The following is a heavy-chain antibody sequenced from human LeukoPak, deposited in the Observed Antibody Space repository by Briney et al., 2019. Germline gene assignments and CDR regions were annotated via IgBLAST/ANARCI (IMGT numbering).Heavy chain of an antibody. CDR3: AKYYYDSSGYYITPPARAPDY. Sequence: GGSLRLSCAASGFTFSSYSMNWVRQAPGKGLEWVSSISSSSYIYYADSVKGRFTISRDNAKNSLYLQMNSLRAEDTAVYYCAKYYYDSSGYYITPPARAPDYWGQGTLVTVSS. CDR2: ISSSSYI. J-gene: IGHJ4*02. D-gene: IGHD3-22*01. V-gene: IGHV3-21*04. CDR1: GFTFSSYS.